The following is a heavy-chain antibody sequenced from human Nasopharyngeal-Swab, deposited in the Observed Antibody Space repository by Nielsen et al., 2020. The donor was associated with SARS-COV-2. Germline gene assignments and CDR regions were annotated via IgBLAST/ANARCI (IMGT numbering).Heavy chain of an antibody. CDR3: ARVRREYCSSTSCYPGYYYYMDV. D-gene: IGHD2-2*01. CDR2: ISAYNGNT. J-gene: IGHJ6*03. Sequence: ASVKVSCKASGYTFTSYGISWVRQAPGQGLEWMGWISAYNGNTNYAQKLQGRVTVTTDTSTSTAYMELRSLRSDDTAVYYCARVRREYCSSTSCYPGYYYYMDVWGKGTTVTVSS. CDR1: GYTFTSYG. V-gene: IGHV1-18*04.